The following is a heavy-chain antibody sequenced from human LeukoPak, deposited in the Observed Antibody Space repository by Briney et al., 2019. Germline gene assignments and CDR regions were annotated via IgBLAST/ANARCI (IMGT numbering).Heavy chain of an antibody. Sequence: GGSLRLSCAASGFTVSTNYMSWVRQAPGKGLEWVSIIYSGGSTSYADSVRGRFTISRDNSKNTLYLQMNSLRAEDTAVYYCARARIAAAAYYWGQGTLVTVSS. CDR1: GFTVSTNY. CDR2: IYSGGST. D-gene: IGHD6-13*01. V-gene: IGHV3-53*01. J-gene: IGHJ4*02. CDR3: ARARIAAAAYY.